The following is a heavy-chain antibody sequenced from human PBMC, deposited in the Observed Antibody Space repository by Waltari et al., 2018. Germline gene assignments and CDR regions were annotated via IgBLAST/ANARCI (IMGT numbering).Heavy chain of an antibody. Sequence: QVQLQESGPGLVKPSGTLSLTCGVSGDSMSGNYWWSWVRQPPGKGLEWIGQVHRSGRTNYNPPLESRVTVSIDTFNSQFSLEVTSATAADTALYFCVRDRGRGLYLDSWGRGILVTVSP. J-gene: IGHJ4*02. V-gene: IGHV4-4*02. CDR2: VHRSGRT. CDR3: VRDRGRGLYLDS. D-gene: IGHD2-15*01. CDR1: GDSMSGNYW.